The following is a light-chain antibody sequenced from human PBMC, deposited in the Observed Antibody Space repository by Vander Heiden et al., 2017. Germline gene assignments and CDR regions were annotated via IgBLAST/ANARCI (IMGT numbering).Light chain of an antibody. Sequence: SYELTQPPQLSVYPGQTASINCAGDKLGDKYACWYQQTPGHSPVLVIEHDRQRPSGIPGRFSGSNSATTATLTISETQAMDGADYYCQAWDSSNVVFGGETKLKVL. CDR1: KLGDKY. V-gene: IGLV3-1*01. CDR2: HDR. J-gene: IGLJ3*02. CDR3: QAWDSSNVV.